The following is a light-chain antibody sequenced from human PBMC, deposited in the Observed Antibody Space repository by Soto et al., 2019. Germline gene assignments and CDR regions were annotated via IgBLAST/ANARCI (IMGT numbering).Light chain of an antibody. CDR2: GAS. CDR3: HHYGSSLMYT. Sequence: VLTQSPGTLSLSPGERATLSCRTSQSVSSSYLAWYQQKPGQAPRLLIFGASSRATGIPDRFSGSGSGTDFTLTISRLEPEDFAVYYCHHYGSSLMYTFGQGTKLEIK. J-gene: IGKJ2*01. CDR1: QSVSSSY. V-gene: IGKV3-20*01.